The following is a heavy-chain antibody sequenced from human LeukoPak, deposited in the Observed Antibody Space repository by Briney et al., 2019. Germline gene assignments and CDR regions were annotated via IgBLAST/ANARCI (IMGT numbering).Heavy chain of an antibody. Sequence: GGSLRLSCAGSGFAFGTYAMSWVRQAPGMGLEWVSSISANGQATYYTDSVEGRFTISRDNSKNSLYLQMNSLRAEDTAVYYCARGTRQWRYWGQGTLVTVSS. J-gene: IGHJ4*02. CDR2: ISANGQAT. D-gene: IGHD6-19*01. V-gene: IGHV3-23*01. CDR1: GFAFGTYA. CDR3: ARGTRQWRY.